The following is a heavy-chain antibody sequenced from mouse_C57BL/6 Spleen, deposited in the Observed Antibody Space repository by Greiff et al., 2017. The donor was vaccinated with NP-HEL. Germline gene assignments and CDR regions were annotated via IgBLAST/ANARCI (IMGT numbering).Heavy chain of an antibody. V-gene: IGHV1-80*01. CDR3: ARSYYGNPAWFAY. D-gene: IGHD2-1*01. CDR1: GYAFSSYW. J-gene: IGHJ3*01. CDR2: IYPGDGDT. Sequence: QVQLQQSGAELVKPGASVKISCKASGYAFSSYWMNWVKQRPGKGLEWIGQIYPGDGDTNYNGKFKGKATLTADKSSSTAYMQLSSLTSEDSAVYFCARSYYGNPAWFAYWGQGTLVTVSA.